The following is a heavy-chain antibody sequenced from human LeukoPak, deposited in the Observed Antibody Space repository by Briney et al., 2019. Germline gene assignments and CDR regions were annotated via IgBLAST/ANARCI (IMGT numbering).Heavy chain of an antibody. CDR3: ASRAAGPFDP. D-gene: IGHD6-13*01. CDR1: GFTFDDYA. J-gene: IGHJ5*02. V-gene: IGHV3-43D*03. Sequence: GGSLRLSCAASGFTFDDYAMHWVRQAPGKGLEWVSLISWDGGSTYYADSVKGRFTISRDNAKNSLYLQMNSLRAEDTAVYYCASRAAGPFDPWGQGTLVTVSS. CDR2: ISWDGGST.